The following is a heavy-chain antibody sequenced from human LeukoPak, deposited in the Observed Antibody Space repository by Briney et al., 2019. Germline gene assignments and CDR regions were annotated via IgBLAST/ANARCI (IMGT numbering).Heavy chain of an antibody. CDR2: ISSSSSYI. J-gene: IGHJ6*04. D-gene: IGHD2-2*01. Sequence: GGSLRLSCAASGFTFSSYSMNWVRQAPGKGLEWVSSISSSSSYIYYADSVKGRFTISRDNAKNSLYLQMNSLRAEDTAVYYCARVESGNQLLLSYYYYYGMDVWGKGTTVTVSS. CDR1: GFTFSSYS. CDR3: ARVESGNQLLLSYYYYYGMDV. V-gene: IGHV3-21*01.